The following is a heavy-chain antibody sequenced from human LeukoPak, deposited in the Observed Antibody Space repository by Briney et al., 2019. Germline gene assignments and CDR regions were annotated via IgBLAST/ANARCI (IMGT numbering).Heavy chain of an antibody. J-gene: IGHJ3*02. V-gene: IGHV3-48*01. CDR3: ASGVVYYDSSGYQPGRYDAFDI. D-gene: IGHD3-22*01. CDR2: ISSSSSTI. Sequence: GGSLRLSCAASGFTFSSYSMNWVRQAPGKGLEWVSYISSSSSTIYYADSVKGRFTISRDNAKNSLYLQMNSLRAEDTAVYYCASGVVYYDSSGYQPGRYDAFDIWGQGTMVTVSS. CDR1: GFTFSSYS.